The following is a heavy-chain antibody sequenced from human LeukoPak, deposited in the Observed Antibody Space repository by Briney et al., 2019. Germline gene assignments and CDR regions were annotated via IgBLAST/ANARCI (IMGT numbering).Heavy chain of an antibody. CDR3: ARRAGAYSHPYDY. Sequence: GGSLRLSCAASGFTFSSYSMNWVRQAPGKGLERVSFIYSDNTHYSGSVKGRFTISRDNSKNTLYLQMNSLRAEDTAVYYCARRAGAYSHPYDYWGQGTLVTVSS. D-gene: IGHD4/OR15-4a*01. J-gene: IGHJ4*02. V-gene: IGHV3-53*01. CDR2: IYSDNT. CDR1: GFTFSSYS.